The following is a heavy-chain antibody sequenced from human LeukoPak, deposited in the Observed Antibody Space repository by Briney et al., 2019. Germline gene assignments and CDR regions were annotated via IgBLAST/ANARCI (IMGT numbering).Heavy chain of an antibody. CDR3: AKDHRYYASSGYYGLDY. J-gene: IGHJ4*02. V-gene: IGHV3-23*01. CDR2: ISGSGGNT. D-gene: IGHD3-22*01. Sequence: GGSLRLSCAASGFTFSSYAMTWLREAPGKGLEGVSAISGSGGNTYYADSVRGRFTISRDNSKHTLYLQMNSLRAEDTAIYYCAKDHRYYASSGYYGLDYWGQGTLVTVSS. CDR1: GFTFSSYA.